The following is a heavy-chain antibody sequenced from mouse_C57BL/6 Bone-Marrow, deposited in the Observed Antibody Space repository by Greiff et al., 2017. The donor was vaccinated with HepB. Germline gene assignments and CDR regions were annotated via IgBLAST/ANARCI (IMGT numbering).Heavy chain of an antibody. J-gene: IGHJ1*03. CDR1: GYTFTSYW. V-gene: IGHV1-52*01. CDR3: AREDWDWYFDV. CDR2: IDPSDSET. Sequence: QVQLKQPGAELVRPGSSVKLSCKASGYTFTSYWMQWVKQRPIQGLEWIGNIDPSDSETHYNQKFKDKATLTVDKSSSTAYMQLSSLTSEDSAVYYCAREDWDWYFDVWGTGTTVTVSS. D-gene: IGHD4-1*01.